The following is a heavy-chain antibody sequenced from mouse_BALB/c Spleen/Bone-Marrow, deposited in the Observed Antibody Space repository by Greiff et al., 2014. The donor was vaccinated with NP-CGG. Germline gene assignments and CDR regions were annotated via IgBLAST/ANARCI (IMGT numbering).Heavy chain of an antibody. D-gene: IGHD1-2*01. CDR2: IDPANGNT. Sequence: DVKLVESGAELVKPGASVKLSCTASGLNIKDTYIHWVKQRPEQGLEWIGRIDPANGNTKYDPKFQGKATITADTSSNTAYLQLSSLTSEDTAVYYCAEITTAAYYVMDYWGQGTSVTVSS. V-gene: IGHV14-3*02. J-gene: IGHJ4*01. CDR3: AEITTAAYYVMDY. CDR1: GLNIKDTY.